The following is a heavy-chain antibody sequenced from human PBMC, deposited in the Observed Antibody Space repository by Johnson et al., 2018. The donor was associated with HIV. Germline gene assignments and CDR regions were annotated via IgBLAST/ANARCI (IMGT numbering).Heavy chain of an antibody. CDR1: GFTFSSYG. CDR3: AKGACGGDCFSHDAFDI. CDR2: IRYDGSNK. V-gene: IGHV3-30*02. D-gene: IGHD2-21*02. J-gene: IGHJ3*02. Sequence: QVQLVESGGGVVQPGGSLRLSCAASGFTFSSYGMHWVRQAPGKGLEWVAFIRYDGSNKYYADSVKGRFTISRDNAKNSLYLQMNSLRAEDTAVYYCAKGACGGDCFSHDAFDIWGQGTMVTVSS.